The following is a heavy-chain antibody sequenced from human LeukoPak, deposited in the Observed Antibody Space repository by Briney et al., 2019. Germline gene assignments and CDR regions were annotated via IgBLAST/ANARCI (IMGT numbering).Heavy chain of an antibody. V-gene: IGHV4-61*03. D-gene: IGHD3-10*01. CDR2: IYYSGST. J-gene: IGHJ4*02. CDR3: ARDSGSGTYY. CDR1: GGSISSSSYY. Sequence: KTSETLSLTCTVSGGSISSSSYYWSWIRQPPGKGLEWIGHIYYSGSTNYNPSLKSRVAISIDTSKNHFSLKLTSVTAADTAVYYCARDSGSGTYYWGQGTLVTVSS.